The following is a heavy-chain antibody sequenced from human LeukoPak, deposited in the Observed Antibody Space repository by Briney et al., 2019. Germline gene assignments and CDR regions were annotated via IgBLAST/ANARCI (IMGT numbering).Heavy chain of an antibody. CDR1: GYTFTGYY. Sequence: ASVKVSCKASGYTFTGYYMHWVRQAPGQGLEWMGWINPNSGGTNYAQKFQGRVTMTRDTSISTAYMELSRLRSDDTAVYYCASTYYYGSGSPNYYYMDVWGKGTTVTVSS. V-gene: IGHV1-2*02. D-gene: IGHD3-10*01. J-gene: IGHJ6*03. CDR2: INPNSGGT. CDR3: ASTYYYGSGSPNYYYMDV.